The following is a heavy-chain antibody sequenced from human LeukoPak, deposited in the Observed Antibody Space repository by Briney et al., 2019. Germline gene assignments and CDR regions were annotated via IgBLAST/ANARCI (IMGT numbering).Heavy chain of an antibody. CDR2: ISSSSSYM. CDR3: AKLISGGSSLDY. Sequence: GGSLRLSCAASGFTFNTYTMNWVRQAPGKGLEWVSCISSSSSYMYYADSVKGRFTISRDNSKNTLYLQMNSLRAEDTAVYYCAKLISGGSSLDYWGQGTLVTVS. D-gene: IGHD2-15*01. J-gene: IGHJ4*02. CDR1: GFTFNTYT. V-gene: IGHV3-21*04.